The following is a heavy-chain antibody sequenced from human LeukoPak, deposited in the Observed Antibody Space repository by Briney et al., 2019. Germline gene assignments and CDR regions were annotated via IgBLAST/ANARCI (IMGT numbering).Heavy chain of an antibody. V-gene: IGHV4-59*01. J-gene: IGHJ6*02. CDR1: GGSISSYY. D-gene: IGHD6-6*01. CDR2: IYYSGST. Sequence: TSSETLSLTCTVSGGSISSYYWSWIRQPPGKGLEWIGYIYYSGSTNYNPSLKSRVTISVDTSKNQFSLKLSSVTAADTAVYYCARMIARPDYYYGMDVWGQGTTVTVSS. CDR3: ARMIARPDYYYGMDV.